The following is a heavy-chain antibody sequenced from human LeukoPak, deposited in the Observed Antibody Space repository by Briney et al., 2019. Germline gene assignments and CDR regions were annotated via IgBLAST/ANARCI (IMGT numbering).Heavy chain of an antibody. D-gene: IGHD6-19*01. CDR3: ASGAYSGGWFPSFDR. V-gene: IGHV4-39*01. Sequence: SETLSLTCTVSGDSITSTTYYWVWIRQPPGKGLEWIGSFSYSGSTYYNPSLKSRVTISVDMSKNQLSLKLSSVTAADTAVYYCASGAYSGGWFPSFDRWGQGTLVTVSS. CDR2: FSYSGST. J-gene: IGHJ4*02. CDR1: GDSITSTTYY.